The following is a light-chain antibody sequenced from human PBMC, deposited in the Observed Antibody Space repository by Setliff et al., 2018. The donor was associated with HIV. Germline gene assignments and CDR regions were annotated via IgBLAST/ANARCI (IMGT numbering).Light chain of an antibody. CDR2: NVD. V-gene: IGLV2-14*03. CDR1: SSDTGSSKF. Sequence: QSALTQPASVSGSPGQSITISCTGTSSDTGSSKFVSWYQQHPGKAPKVMIYNVDKRPSGVSNRFSGSKSGNTASLTISGLQIEDEADYFCSSYSINNLYVFASGTKV. J-gene: IGLJ1*01. CDR3: SSYSINNLYV.